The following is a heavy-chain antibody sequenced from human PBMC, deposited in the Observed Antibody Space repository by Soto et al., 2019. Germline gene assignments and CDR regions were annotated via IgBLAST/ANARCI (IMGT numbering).Heavy chain of an antibody. J-gene: IGHJ4*02. V-gene: IGHV3-66*01. CDR2: MYTSGRT. CDR1: GFTVSSNY. CDR3: ARTLASARQVDY. Sequence: EMQLVESGGGLVQPGGSLRLSCGVSGFTVSSNYMTWVRQPPGKGLEWVSVMYTSGRTYYGDSVKGRVTISRDNSKNTLYLQMNSLRVEDTAVYYCARTLASARQVDYWGQGTLVTVSS. D-gene: IGHD6-13*01.